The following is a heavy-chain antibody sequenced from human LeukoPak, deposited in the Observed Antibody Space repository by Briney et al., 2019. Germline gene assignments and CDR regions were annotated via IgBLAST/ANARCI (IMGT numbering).Heavy chain of an antibody. CDR2: INGRGVST. J-gene: IGHJ4*02. Sequence: GGSLRLSCAASGFTFSTYAVSWVRQAPGKGLEWVSCINGRGVSTYYADSVKGRFTISRDNSKNTLYLQMNSLRAEDTAVYYCARGGLGQWLGPFDYWGQGTLVTVSS. CDR1: GFTFSTYA. V-gene: IGHV3-23*01. D-gene: IGHD6-19*01. CDR3: ARGGLGQWLGPFDY.